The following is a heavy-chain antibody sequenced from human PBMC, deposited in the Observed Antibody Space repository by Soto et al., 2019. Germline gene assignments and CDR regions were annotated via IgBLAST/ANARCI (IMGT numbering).Heavy chain of an antibody. V-gene: IGHV3-23*01. CDR3: AKDNPPLRYFDWSAPKTRGFWFDP. D-gene: IGHD3-9*01. CDR2: ISGSGVST. CDR1: GFTFGDHY. Sequence: PGGSLRLSCAVSGFTFGDHYIDWVCQAQGKGLEWVSAISGSGVSTYYADSVKGRFTISRDNSKNTLYLQMNSLRAEDTAVYYCAKDNPPLRYFDWSAPKTRGFWFDPWGQGTLVTVSS. J-gene: IGHJ5*02.